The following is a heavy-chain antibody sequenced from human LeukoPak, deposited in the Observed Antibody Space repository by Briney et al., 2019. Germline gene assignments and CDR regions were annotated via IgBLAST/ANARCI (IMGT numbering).Heavy chain of an antibody. CDR2: INSDGSST. V-gene: IGHV3-74*01. J-gene: IGHJ6*03. CDR3: VKGAEMATIKDYMDV. D-gene: IGHD5-24*01. Sequence: GGSLRLSCAASGFTFSSYWMHWVRQAPGKGLVWVSRINSDGSSTSYADFVKGRFTISRDNAKNTLYLQMNSLRAEDTAVYYCVKGAEMATIKDYMDVWGKGTTVTVSS. CDR1: GFTFSSYW.